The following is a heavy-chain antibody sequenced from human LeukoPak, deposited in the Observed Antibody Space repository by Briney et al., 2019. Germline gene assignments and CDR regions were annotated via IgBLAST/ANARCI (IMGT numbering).Heavy chain of an antibody. J-gene: IGHJ4*02. CDR1: GGSFSGYY. D-gene: IGHD1-26*01. Sequence: SETLSLTCAVYGGSFSGYYWSWIRQPPGKGLEWIGEINHSGSTNYNPSLKSRVTISVDTSKNQFSLKLSSVTAADTAVYYCARGAGYSGSYHYYFDYWGQGTLVTVSS. CDR2: INHSGST. V-gene: IGHV4-34*01. CDR3: ARGAGYSGSYHYYFDY.